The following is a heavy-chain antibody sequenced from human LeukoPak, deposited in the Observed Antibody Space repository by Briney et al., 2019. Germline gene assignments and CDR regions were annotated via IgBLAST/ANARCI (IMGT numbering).Heavy chain of an antibody. V-gene: IGHV3-30*02. CDR1: GFTFSSYD. J-gene: IGHJ4*02. CDR3: AKRGSGSYESDY. CDR2: IRFDGSNR. D-gene: IGHD6-19*01. Sequence: GGSLRLSCAASGFTFSSYDMHWVRQAPGKGLEWVAYIRFDGSNRYFADSVKGRFTTSRDNSKNTLYLQMNSLRAEDTAVYYCAKRGSGSYESDYWGQGTLVTVSS.